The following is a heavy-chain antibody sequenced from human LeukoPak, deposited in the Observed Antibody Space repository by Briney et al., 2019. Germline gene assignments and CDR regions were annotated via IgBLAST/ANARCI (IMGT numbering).Heavy chain of an antibody. CDR3: AKDRIRYCITSGAFDI. V-gene: IGHV3-23*01. CDR2: ISGSSGST. Sequence: QPGGSLRLSCAASGFTFSSYAMSWVRQAPGKGLEWVSDISGSSGSTYYADSVKGRFTISRDNSKNTVYLQMNSLRAEDTAVYYCAKDRIRYCITSGAFDIWGQGTMVTVSS. J-gene: IGHJ3*02. CDR1: GFTFSSYA. D-gene: IGHD3-9*01.